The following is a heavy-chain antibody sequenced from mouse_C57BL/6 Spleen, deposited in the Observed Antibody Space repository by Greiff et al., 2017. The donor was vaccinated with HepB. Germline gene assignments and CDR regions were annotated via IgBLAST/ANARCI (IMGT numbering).Heavy chain of an antibody. V-gene: IGHV1-64*01. Sequence: QVQLQQPGAELVKPGASVKLSCKASGYTFTSYWMHWVKQRPGQGLEWIGMIHPNSGSTNYNEKFKSNATLTVDKSSSTAYMQLSSLTSEDSAVYYCAREDYGSSLYYFDYWGQGTTLTVSS. CDR1: GYTFTSYW. CDR3: AREDYGSSLYYFDY. D-gene: IGHD1-1*01. J-gene: IGHJ2*01. CDR2: IHPNSGST.